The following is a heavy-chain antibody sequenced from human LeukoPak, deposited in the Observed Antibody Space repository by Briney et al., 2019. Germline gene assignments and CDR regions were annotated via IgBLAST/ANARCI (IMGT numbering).Heavy chain of an antibody. Sequence: GGSLRLSCAASGFTFSDYYMSWIRQTPGKGLEWVSYMGSSGSTIYYADSVKGRFTISRDDAKQSLYLQMNSLRAEDAAVYYCARVRGMDGVYRGRYFDSWGQGTLVTVSS. J-gene: IGHJ4*02. CDR2: MGSSGSTI. D-gene: IGHD4-17*01. V-gene: IGHV3-11*01. CDR3: ARVRGMDGVYRGRYFDS. CDR1: GFTFSDYY.